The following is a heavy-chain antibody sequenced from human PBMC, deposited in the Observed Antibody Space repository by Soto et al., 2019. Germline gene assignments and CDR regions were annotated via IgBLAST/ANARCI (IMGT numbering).Heavy chain of an antibody. D-gene: IGHD2-21*02. CDR1: GGSISSGGYY. J-gene: IGHJ5*02. CDR2: IYYSGST. CDR3: ARSAPVVTAP. Sequence: QVQLQESGPGLVKPSQTLSLTCTVSGGSISSGGYYWSWLRQHPGKGLEWIGYIYYSGSTYYNPSLTSRITISVDTSKNQCSLKLSSVTAADTAVYYCARSAPVVTAPWGQGTLVTVSS. V-gene: IGHV4-31*03.